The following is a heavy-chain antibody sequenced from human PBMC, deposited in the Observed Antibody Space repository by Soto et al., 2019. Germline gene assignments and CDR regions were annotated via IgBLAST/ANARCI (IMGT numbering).Heavy chain of an antibody. J-gene: IGHJ6*02. V-gene: IGHV4-34*01. CDR2: INHSGST. CDR1: GGSFSGYY. CDR3: ASGASRVRNYYYYYGMDV. Sequence: SETLSLTCAVYGGSFSGYYWSWIRQPPGKGLEWIGEINHSGSTNYNPSLKSRVTISVDTSKNQFSLKLSSVTAADTAVYYCASGASRVRNYYYYYGMDVWCQGTTVTLSS.